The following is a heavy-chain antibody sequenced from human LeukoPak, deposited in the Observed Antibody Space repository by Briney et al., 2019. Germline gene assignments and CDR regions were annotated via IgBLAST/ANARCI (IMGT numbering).Heavy chain of an antibody. CDR2: INPSGGST. J-gene: IGHJ4*02. CDR1: GYTFTSYY. Sequence: APVKVSCKASGYTFTSYYMHWVRQAPGQGLEWMGIINPSGGSTRYAQKFQGRVTMTRDTSTSTVYMELSSLRSEDTAVYYCTRDWGTAMVLDYWGQGTLVTVSS. CDR3: TRDWGTAMVLDY. V-gene: IGHV1-46*01. D-gene: IGHD5-18*01.